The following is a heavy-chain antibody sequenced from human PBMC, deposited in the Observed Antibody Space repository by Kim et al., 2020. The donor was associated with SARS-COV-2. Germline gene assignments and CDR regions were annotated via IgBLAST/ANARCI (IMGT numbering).Heavy chain of an antibody. D-gene: IGHD1-26*01. Sequence: QKLQGKVTMTTDTATSTAYMELRSLRSDDTAVYYCARDLEGAYSGSYFDYWGQGTLVTVSS. J-gene: IGHJ4*02. V-gene: IGHV1-18*01. CDR3: ARDLEGAYSGSYFDY.